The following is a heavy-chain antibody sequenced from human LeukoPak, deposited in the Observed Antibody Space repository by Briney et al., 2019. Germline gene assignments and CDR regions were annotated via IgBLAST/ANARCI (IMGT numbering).Heavy chain of an antibody. J-gene: IGHJ4*02. CDR2: LYSGGNT. V-gene: IGHV3-66*01. CDR3: AREKEYYYGSGTFDY. CDR1: GFTVSSDF. D-gene: IGHD3-10*01. Sequence: GGSLRLSCAASGFTVSSDFMIWVRQAPGRGLEWVSILYSGGNTYYAGSVKGRFTISRDNSKNTLYLQMNSLRAEDTAVYYCAREKEYYYGSGTFDYWGQGTLVTVSS.